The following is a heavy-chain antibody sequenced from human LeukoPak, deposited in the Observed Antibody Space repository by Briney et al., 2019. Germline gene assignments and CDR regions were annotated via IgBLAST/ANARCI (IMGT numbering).Heavy chain of an antibody. Sequence: TGGSLRLSCAASGFTFSDYYMSWIRQAPVKGLEWVSYISSSGSTIYYADSVKGRFTISRDNAKNLLYLQTNSLRAEDTAVYYCASHLPTMNDAFDIWGQGTMVTVSS. CDR2: ISSSGSTI. J-gene: IGHJ3*02. D-gene: IGHD3-22*01. CDR3: ASHLPTMNDAFDI. V-gene: IGHV3-11*01. CDR1: GFTFSDYY.